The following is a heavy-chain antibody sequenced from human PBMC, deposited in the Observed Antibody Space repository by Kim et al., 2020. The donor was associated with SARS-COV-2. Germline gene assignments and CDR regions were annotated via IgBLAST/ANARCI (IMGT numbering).Heavy chain of an antibody. CDR3: AKAEGYTFFWG. Sequence: GGSLRLSCSASGFIFKSQGMSWVRQAPGKGLEWVSSISDPSGSTYYADSVKGRFTISRDISKNTVYLQMNNLRVEDTAVYYCAKAEGYTFFWGGGR. V-gene: IGHV3-23*01. CDR1: GFIFKSQG. CDR2: ISDPSGST. J-gene: IGHJ2*01. D-gene: IGHD3-3*01.